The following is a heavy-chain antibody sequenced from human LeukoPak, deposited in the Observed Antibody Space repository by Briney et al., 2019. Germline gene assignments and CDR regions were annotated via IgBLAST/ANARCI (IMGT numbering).Heavy chain of an antibody. Sequence: ASVKVSCKVSGYTLTELSMHWVRQAPGKGLEWMGGIIPIFGTANYAQKFQGRVTITADESTSTAYMELSSLRSEDTAVYYCARAKTGYDFWSGYSHLYYYYYMDVWGKGTTVTVSS. J-gene: IGHJ6*03. CDR2: IIPIFGTA. D-gene: IGHD3-3*01. CDR1: GYTLTELS. CDR3: ARAKTGYDFWSGYSHLYYYYYMDV. V-gene: IGHV1-69*13.